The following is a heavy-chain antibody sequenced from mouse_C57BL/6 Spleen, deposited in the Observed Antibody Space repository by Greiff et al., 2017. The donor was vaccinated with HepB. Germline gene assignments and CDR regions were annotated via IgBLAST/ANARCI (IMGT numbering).Heavy chain of an antibody. CDR3: ASALGYDAWFAY. D-gene: IGHD2-2*01. CDR2: ISGGGGNT. V-gene: IGHV5-9*01. CDR1: GFTFSSYT. J-gene: IGHJ3*01. Sequence: EVQRVESGGGLVKPGGSLKLSCAASGFTFSSYTMSWVRQTPEKRLEWVATISGGGGNTYYPDSVKGRFTISRDNAKNTLYLQMSSLRAEDTALYYCASALGYDAWFAYWGQGTLVTVSA.